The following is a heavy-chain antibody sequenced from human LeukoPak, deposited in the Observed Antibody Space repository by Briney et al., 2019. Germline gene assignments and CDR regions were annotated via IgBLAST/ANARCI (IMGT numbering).Heavy chain of an antibody. Sequence: PGRSLRLSCAASGFTFSSYGMHWVREAPGKGLEWVAVIWYDGTKKYYADSVKGRFTISRDNAKTSLYLQMNSVRADDTALYYCARDFENGRGSDYWGQGTLVTVSS. CDR1: GFTFSSYG. D-gene: IGHD3-16*01. V-gene: IGHV3-33*01. J-gene: IGHJ4*02. CDR2: IWYDGTKK. CDR3: ARDFENGRGSDY.